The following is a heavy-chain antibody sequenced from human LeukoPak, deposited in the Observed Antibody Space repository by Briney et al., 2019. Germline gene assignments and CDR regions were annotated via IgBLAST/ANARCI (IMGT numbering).Heavy chain of an antibody. CDR1: GFAFSNYA. D-gene: IGHD3-3*01. J-gene: IGHJ5*02. CDR3: AKFIRDYDFWSGSYRAQWFDP. CDR2: IGGSGDDT. V-gene: IGHV3-23*01. Sequence: GGSLRLSCLASGFAFSNYAMSWVRQAPGMGLEWVSTIGGSGDDTYYADSVKGRFTISRDNSKGTLYLQMSSLRAEDRAIYFCAKFIRDYDFWSGSYRAQWFDPWGQGTLVTVSS.